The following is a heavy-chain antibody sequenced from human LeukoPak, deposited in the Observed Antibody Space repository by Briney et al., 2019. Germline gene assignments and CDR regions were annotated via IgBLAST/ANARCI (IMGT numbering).Heavy chain of an antibody. CDR1: GYTFTSYG. V-gene: IGHV1-18*01. D-gene: IGHD6-13*01. J-gene: IGHJ4*02. Sequence: ASVKVSCKASGYTFTSYGISWVRQAPGQGLEWMGWISAYNGNTNYAQKLQGRVTMTTDTSTSTAYMELRSLRSDDTAVYYCARDDRLSGSSSFDYWGQGTLVTVSS. CDR2: ISAYNGNT. CDR3: ARDDRLSGSSSFDY.